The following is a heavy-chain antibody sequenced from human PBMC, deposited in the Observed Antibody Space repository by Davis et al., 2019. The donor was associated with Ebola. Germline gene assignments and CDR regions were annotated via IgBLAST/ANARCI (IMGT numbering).Heavy chain of an antibody. CDR2: INPITGGT. CDR1: GYRFTSYY. CDR3: AREGGRYYDSSGYVFDI. D-gene: IGHD3-22*01. J-gene: IGHJ3*02. Sequence: ASVKVSCKASGYRFTSYYMHWVRQAPGQGLEWMGIINPITGGTSYAQNFQVRVNMTRDTSTSTVYMELSSLRSEGTAVYYCAREGGRYYDSSGYVFDIWGQGTMVKVSS. V-gene: IGHV1-46*01.